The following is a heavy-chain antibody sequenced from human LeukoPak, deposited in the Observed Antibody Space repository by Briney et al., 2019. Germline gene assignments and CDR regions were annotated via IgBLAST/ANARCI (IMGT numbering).Heavy chain of an antibody. V-gene: IGHV1-8*03. CDR3: ARATTGRYFDF. Sequence: AASVKVSCKASGYTFTSYDINWVRQATGQGLEWMGWMNPNSGNTGYAQKFQGRVTITRNTSISTAYMELSSLRSEDTAVYYCARATTGRYFDFWGQGTLVAVSS. J-gene: IGHJ4*02. D-gene: IGHD5-12*01. CDR1: GYTFTSYD. CDR2: MNPNSGNT.